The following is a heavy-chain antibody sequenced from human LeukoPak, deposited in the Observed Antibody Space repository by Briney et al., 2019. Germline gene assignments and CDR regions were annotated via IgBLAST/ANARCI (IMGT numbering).Heavy chain of an antibody. CDR2: ISGRDDTTYYPDSPEGST. CDR1: GFTFSSYG. V-gene: IGHV3-23*01. CDR3: AKCMSATGVCLNFDS. J-gene: IGHJ4*02. D-gene: IGHD2-21*02. Sequence: GGSLRLSCAASGFTFSSYGMHWVRQAPGKGLQWVSGISGRDDTTYYPDSPEGSTYYTNSAEGRFTISTDNSKNTVYLQIDSLGVEDTAVYYCAKCMSATGVCLNFDSWGQGILVTVSS.